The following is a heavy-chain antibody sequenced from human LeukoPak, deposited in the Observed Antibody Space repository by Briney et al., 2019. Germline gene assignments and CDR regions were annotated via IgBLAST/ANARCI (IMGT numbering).Heavy chain of an antibody. CDR1: GLTFSSYA. CDR3: AREGPYSYGPGDAFDI. J-gene: IGHJ3*02. Sequence: GGSLRLSCAASGLTFSSYAMSWVRQAPGKGLEWVSEISGSGDSTYYADSVKGRFTISRDNAKNSLYLQMNSLRAEDTAVYYCAREGPYSYGPGDAFDIWGQGTMVTVSS. D-gene: IGHD5-18*01. V-gene: IGHV3-23*01. CDR2: ISGSGDST.